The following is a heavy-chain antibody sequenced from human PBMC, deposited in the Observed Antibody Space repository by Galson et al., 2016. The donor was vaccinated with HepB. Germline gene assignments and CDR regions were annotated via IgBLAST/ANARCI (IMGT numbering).Heavy chain of an antibody. CDR1: GVSLNRETYY. CDR2: MSQSGSA. D-gene: IGHD2-21*01. V-gene: IGHV4-34*01. Sequence: ETLSLTCGVYGVSLNRETYYWGWIRQPPGKGLEWIGDMSQSGSANSNPPLKRRVTISVDTPRGWLSLKLTSVTAADTGVHYCAYQRFSDRIYHGLEVWGQGTTVAVSS. CDR3: AYQRFSDRIYHGLEV. J-gene: IGHJ6*02.